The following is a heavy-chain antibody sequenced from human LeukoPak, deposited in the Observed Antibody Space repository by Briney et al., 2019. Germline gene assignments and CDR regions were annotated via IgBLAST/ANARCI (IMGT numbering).Heavy chain of an antibody. Sequence: GGSLRLSCAAAGFTFSSYWMSWVRQAPGKGLEWVANIKQDESEKYYVDSVKGRFSITRDNAKNSMYLQINSLTAEDTAVYHCARGNDYGDHVGIYFDYWGQGTLVTVSS. J-gene: IGHJ4*02. CDR3: ARGNDYGDHVGIYFDY. V-gene: IGHV3-7*03. CDR1: GFTFSSYW. CDR2: IKQDESEK. D-gene: IGHD4-17*01.